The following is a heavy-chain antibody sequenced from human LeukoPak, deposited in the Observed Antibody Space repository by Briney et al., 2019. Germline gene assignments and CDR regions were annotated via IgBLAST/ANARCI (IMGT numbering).Heavy chain of an antibody. V-gene: IGHV3-9*01. CDR2: ISWNSGTI. CDR3: AKEGAWEPRDYYYYYMDV. J-gene: IGHJ6*03. Sequence: QPGGSLRLSCAASGFTFDDHAMHWVRQAPGKGLEWVSGISWNSGTIGYADSVKGRFAISRDIAKNSLYLQMNSLRVEDTAVYYCAKEGAWEPRDYYYYYMDVWGKGTTVTVSS. D-gene: IGHD1-26*01. CDR1: GFTFDDHA.